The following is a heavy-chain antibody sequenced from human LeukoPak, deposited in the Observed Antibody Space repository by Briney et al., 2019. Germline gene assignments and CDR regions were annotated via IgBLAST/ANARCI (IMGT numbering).Heavy chain of an antibody. D-gene: IGHD1-26*01. Sequence: SETLSLTCTVSGGSISGHFWSWIRQPPGKGLEWIGFVSYSGDTNYSPSFNGRVTISLDTSKSQFSLNLNSVTAADTAVYFCARGGASSRYFGYWGPGTLVTVSS. J-gene: IGHJ4*02. CDR1: GGSISGHF. V-gene: IGHV4-59*11. CDR2: VSYSGDT. CDR3: ARGGASSRYFGY.